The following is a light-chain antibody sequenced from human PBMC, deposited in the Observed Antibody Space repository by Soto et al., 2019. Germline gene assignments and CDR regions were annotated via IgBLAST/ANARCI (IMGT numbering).Light chain of an antibody. J-gene: IGLJ1*01. V-gene: IGLV2-14*01. CDR2: EVG. Sequence: QSALTQPASVSGSPGQSITISCTGTSSDVGAFNYVSWYLQYPGKAPKLMIYEVGNRPSGVSNRFSGSKSGNTASLTISGLQAEDEADYYCCSYASGSIYVFGTGTKHTVL. CDR3: CSYASGSIYV. CDR1: SSDVGAFNY.